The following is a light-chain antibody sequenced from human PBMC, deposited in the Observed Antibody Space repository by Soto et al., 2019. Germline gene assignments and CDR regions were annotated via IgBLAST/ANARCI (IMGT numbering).Light chain of an antibody. J-gene: IGKJ1*01. CDR1: QSIDTW. CDR2: KAS. Sequence: DIPLTQSPSTLSASVGDTVTITCRASQSIDTWLAWHQQKPGRAPKLLISKASILESGVPSRLSGSGSGTDFTLTISGLQPDDFAIYYCQQYISYRAFGQGTKV. CDR3: QQYISYRA. V-gene: IGKV1-5*03.